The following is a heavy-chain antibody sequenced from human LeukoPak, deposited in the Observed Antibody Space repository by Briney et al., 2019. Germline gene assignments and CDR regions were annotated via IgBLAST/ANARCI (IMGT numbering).Heavy chain of an antibody. CDR3: ARGRSRPSGFDP. D-gene: IGHD6-6*01. V-gene: IGHV4-34*01. CDR2: INHSGST. CDR1: GGPFSGYY. Sequence: SSETLSLTCAVYGGPFSGYYWSWIRQPPGKGLEWIGEINHSGSTNYNPSLKSRVTISVDTSKNQFSLKLSSVTAADTAVYYCARGRSRPSGFDPWGQGTLVTVSS. J-gene: IGHJ5*02.